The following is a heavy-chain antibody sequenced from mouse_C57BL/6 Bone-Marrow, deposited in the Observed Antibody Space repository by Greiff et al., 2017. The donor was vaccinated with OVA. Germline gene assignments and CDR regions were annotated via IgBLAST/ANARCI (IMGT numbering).Heavy chain of an antibody. CDR2: IYPRDGST. CDR1: GYTFTSYD. J-gene: IGHJ2*01. CDR3: ARKGGSSFYYFDY. Sequence: VQLQQSGPELVKPGASVKLSCKASGYTFTSYDINWVKQRPGQGLEWIGWIYPRDGSTKYNEKFKGKATLTVDTSSSTAYMELHSLTSEDSAVYFCARKGGSSFYYFDYWGQGTTLTVSS. V-gene: IGHV1-85*01. D-gene: IGHD1-1*01.